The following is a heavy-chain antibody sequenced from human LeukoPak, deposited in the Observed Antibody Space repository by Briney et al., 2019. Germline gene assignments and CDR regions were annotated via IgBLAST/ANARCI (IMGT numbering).Heavy chain of an antibody. Sequence: SETLSLTCTVSGGSISSGSYYWSWIRQPAGKGLEWIGRIYTSGGTKYNPSLKSRVTISLDTSKNQFSLKLSSVTAADTAVYYCARDQAVADNNWFDPWGQGTLVTVSS. CDR3: ARDQAVADNNWFDP. V-gene: IGHV4-61*02. CDR1: GGSISSGSYY. J-gene: IGHJ5*02. D-gene: IGHD6-19*01. CDR2: IYTSGGT.